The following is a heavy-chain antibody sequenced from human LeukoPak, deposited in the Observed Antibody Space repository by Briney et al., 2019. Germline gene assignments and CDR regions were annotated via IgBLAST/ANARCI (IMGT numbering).Heavy chain of an antibody. CDR1: GYTVTGYY. J-gene: IGHJ5*02. CDR3: ARDREVTTSFYWFDP. CDR2: ITPNSDGT. V-gene: IGHV1-2*02. Sequence: ASVKVSCKTSGYTVTGYYIHWVRQAPGQGLEWMGWITPNSDGTDYAQKFQGRVTMTRDTSITTAYMELSSLRSEDTAVYYCARDREVTTSFYWFDPWGQGTLVTVSS. D-gene: IGHD4-17*01.